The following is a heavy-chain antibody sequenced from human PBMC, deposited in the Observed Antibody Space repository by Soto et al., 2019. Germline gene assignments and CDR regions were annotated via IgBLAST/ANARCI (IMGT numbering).Heavy chain of an antibody. CDR3: ARNGPPETGTTFDY. V-gene: IGHV4-31*03. CDR1: GGSISSGGYY. D-gene: IGHD1-1*01. J-gene: IGHJ4*02. CDR2: IYYSGST. Sequence: SETLSLTCTVSGGSISSGGYYWSWIRQHPGKGLEWIGYIYYSGSTYYNPSLKSRVTISVDTSKNQFSLKLSSVTAADTAVYYCARNGPPETGTTFDYWGQGTLVTVSS.